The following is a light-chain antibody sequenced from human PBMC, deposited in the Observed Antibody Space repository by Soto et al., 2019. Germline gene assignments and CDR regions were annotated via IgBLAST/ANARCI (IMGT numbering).Light chain of an antibody. Sequence: QSVLTQPASVSGSPGRSITISCTGTSSDVGAYNFVSWHQQHPGKAPKLIIYNVYDRPSGISYRFSGSKSGNTASLTISGLQGEDEADYYCSSYTISRTYVFGTGTKLTVL. CDR3: SSYTISRTYV. J-gene: IGLJ1*01. CDR2: NVY. CDR1: SSDVGAYNF. V-gene: IGLV2-14*03.